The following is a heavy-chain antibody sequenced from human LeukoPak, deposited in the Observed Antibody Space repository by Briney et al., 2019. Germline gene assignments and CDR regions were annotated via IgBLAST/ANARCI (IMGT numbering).Heavy chain of an antibody. CDR2: ISSSGSTI. D-gene: IGHD5-18*01. V-gene: IGHV3-11*01. Sequence: GGSLRLSCAASGFTFGDYYMSWIRQAPGKGLEWVSYISSSGSTIYYADSVKGRFTISRDNAKNSLYLQMNSLRAEDTAVYYCARTPEGYSYGLYYFDYWGQGTLVTVSS. CDR3: ARTPEGYSYGLYYFDY. J-gene: IGHJ4*02. CDR1: GFTFGDYY.